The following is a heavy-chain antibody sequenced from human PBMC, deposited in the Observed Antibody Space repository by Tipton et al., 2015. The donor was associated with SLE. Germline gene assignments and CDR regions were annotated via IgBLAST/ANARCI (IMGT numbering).Heavy chain of an antibody. CDR3: ARRLGQFDFDY. CDR2: LSYRGST. Sequence: TLSLTCTVSGGSISSSSYYWGWIRQPPGKDLEWIGSLSYRGSTYYNPSLKSRVTISVDTSKNQLSMKLSSVTAADTAVYYCARRLGQFDFDYCGQGTLVTGSS. V-gene: IGHV4-39*07. J-gene: IGHJ4*02. CDR1: GGSISSSSYY. D-gene: IGHD3-16*01.